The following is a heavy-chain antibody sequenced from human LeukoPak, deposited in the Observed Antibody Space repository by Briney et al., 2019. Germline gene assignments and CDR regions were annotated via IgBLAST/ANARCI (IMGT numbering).Heavy chain of an antibody. J-gene: IGHJ4*02. CDR3: ATDSTSWPNY. CDR2: IYYSGTS. Sequence: SETLSLTCTVSGGPISSSSYHWTWVRQPPGKGLEWIGSIYYSGTSYYNPSLKSRVTISVDTSKNQFSLRLNSVTAADTAVYYCATDSTSWPNYWGQGTLVTVSS. CDR1: GGPISSSSYH. V-gene: IGHV4-39*01. D-gene: IGHD2-2*01.